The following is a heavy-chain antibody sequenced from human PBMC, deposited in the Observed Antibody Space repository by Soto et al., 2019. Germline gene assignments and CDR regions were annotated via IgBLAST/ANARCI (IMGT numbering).Heavy chain of an antibody. CDR2: IVVGSGNT. CDR1: GFTFTSSA. CDR3: AAGGPAAGIWYYYYGMDV. V-gene: IGHV1-58*01. D-gene: IGHD6-13*01. Sequence: SVKVSCKASGFTFTSSAVQWVRQARGQRLEWIGWIVVGSGNTNYAQKFQERVTITRDMSTSTAYMELSSLRSEDTAVYFCAAGGPAAGIWYYYYGMDVWGQGTTVTVSS. J-gene: IGHJ6*02.